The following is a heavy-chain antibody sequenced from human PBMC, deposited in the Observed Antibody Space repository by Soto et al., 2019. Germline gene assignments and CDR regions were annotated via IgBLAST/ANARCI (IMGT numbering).Heavy chain of an antibody. CDR3: ARVPDV. CDR1: GGSISSGGYS. V-gene: IGHV4-30-2*01. CDR2: IYHSGST. Sequence: QLQLQESGSELVKPSQTLSLTCAVSGGSISSGGYSWGWIRQPPGKGLEWIGYIYHSGSTYYNPSLKSRVTISVDRSKNQFSLKLSSVTAADTAVYYCARVPDVWGQGTTVTVSS. J-gene: IGHJ6*02.